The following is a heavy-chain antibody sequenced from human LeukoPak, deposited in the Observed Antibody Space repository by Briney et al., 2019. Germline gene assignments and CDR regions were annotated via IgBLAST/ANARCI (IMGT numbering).Heavy chain of an antibody. J-gene: IGHJ4*02. Sequence: GGSLRLSCAAFGFTFSSYSMKWVRQAPGKGLEWVSFISSSSSTIYYADSVKGRFTISRDNAKNSLYLQMNSLRAEDTAVYYCARDRGGSYSAIDYWGQGTLVTVS. CDR3: ARDRGGSYSAIDY. CDR2: ISSSSSTI. D-gene: IGHD1-26*01. V-gene: IGHV3-48*04. CDR1: GFTFSSYS.